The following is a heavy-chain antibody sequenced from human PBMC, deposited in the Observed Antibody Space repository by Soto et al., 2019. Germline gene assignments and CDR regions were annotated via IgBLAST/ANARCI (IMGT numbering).Heavy chain of an antibody. CDR3: ARVGPPIDY. CDR1: GYTFSTYA. V-gene: IGHV1-3*05. CDR2: INAGNGNT. Sequence: QVQLVQSGAEEKKPGASVKVSCKASGYTFSTYAMHWVRQAPGQRLEWMGWINAGNGNTKYSQKFQGRVTITRDTSASTAYMDLSGLRSEDTAVYYCARVGPPIDYWGQGTLVTVSS. J-gene: IGHJ4*02. D-gene: IGHD1-26*01.